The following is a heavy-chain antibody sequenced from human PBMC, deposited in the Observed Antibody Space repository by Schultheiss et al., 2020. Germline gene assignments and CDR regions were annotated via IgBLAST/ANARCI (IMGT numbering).Heavy chain of an antibody. CDR2: IYYSGST. D-gene: IGHD5-12*01. Sequence: SETLSLTCTVSGGSISSGSYYWSWIRQPAGKGLEWVGSIYYSGSTYNNPSLNSRVLISVDTSKNQFSLILSSVTAADTAVYYCARWLGDAFDIWGQGTMVTVSS. V-gene: IGHV4-39*01. CDR3: ARWLGDAFDI. CDR1: GGSISSGSYY. J-gene: IGHJ3*02.